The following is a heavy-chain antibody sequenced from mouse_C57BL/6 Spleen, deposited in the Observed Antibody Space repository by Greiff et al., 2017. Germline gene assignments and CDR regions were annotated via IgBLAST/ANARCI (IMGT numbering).Heavy chain of an antibody. CDR2: INPNNGGT. V-gene: IGHV1-22*01. CDR3: APYYYGSSPYYAMDY. J-gene: IGHJ4*01. Sequence: VQLQQSGPELVKPGASVKMSCKASGYTFTDYNMHWVKQSHGKSLEWIGYINPNNGGTSYNQKFKGKATLTVNKSSSTAYMELRSLTSEDSAVYYCAPYYYGSSPYYAMDYWGQGTSVTVSS. D-gene: IGHD1-1*01. CDR1: GYTFTDYN.